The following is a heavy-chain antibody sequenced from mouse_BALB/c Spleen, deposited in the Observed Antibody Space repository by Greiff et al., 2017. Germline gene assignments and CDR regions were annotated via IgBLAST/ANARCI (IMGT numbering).Heavy chain of an antibody. CDR2: IYPGDGST. J-gene: IGHJ4*01. CDR3: ARSGGYYGSSLYAMDY. D-gene: IGHD1-1*01. CDR1: GYTFTSYD. V-gene: IGHV1S56*01. Sequence: QVQLQQSGPELVKPGAFVKISCKASGYTFTSYDINWVKQRPGQGLEWIGWIYPGDGSTKYNEKFKGKATLTADKSSSTAYMQLSSLTSENSAVYFCARSGGYYGSSLYAMDYWGQGTSVTVSS.